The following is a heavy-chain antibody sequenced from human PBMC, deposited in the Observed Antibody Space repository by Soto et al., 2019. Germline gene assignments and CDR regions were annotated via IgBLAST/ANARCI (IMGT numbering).Heavy chain of an antibody. CDR1: GGSISSGGYY. V-gene: IGHV4-31*03. CDR3: VRLLRRLWFDP. Sequence: SETLSLTCTVSGGSISSGGYYWSWIRQHPGKGLEWIGYIYYSGSTYYNPSLKSRVTISVDTSKNQFSLKLSSVTAADTAVYYCVRLLRRLWFDPWGQGTLVTVSS. CDR2: IYYSGST. J-gene: IGHJ5*02.